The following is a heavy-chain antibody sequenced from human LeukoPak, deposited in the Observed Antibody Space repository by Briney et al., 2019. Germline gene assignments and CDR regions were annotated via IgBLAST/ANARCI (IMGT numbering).Heavy chain of an antibody. V-gene: IGHV4-34*01. CDR2: INHSGST. CDR3: ARVKDHYFDY. Sequence: SETLSLTCAVYGGPFSGYYWSWIRQPPGKGLEWIGEINHSGSTNYNPSLKSRVTISVDTSKNQLSLKLSSVTAADTAVYYCARVKDHYFDYWGQGTLVTVSS. J-gene: IGHJ4*02. CDR1: GGPFSGYY.